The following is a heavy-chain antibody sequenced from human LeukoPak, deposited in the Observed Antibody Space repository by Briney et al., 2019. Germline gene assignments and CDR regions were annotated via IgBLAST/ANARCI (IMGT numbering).Heavy chain of an antibody. V-gene: IGHV1-46*01. Sequence: ASVKVSCKSSGYTFTSYFVHWVRQAPSQGLEWLGMINPSGSTTTYAQKFQGRVTMTRDTSTSTVYMELSSLRSEDTAVYYCARETSDSWGQGTLVTVSS. CDR1: GYTFTSYF. J-gene: IGHJ5*01. CDR3: ARETSDS. CDR2: INPSGSTT. D-gene: IGHD1-1*01.